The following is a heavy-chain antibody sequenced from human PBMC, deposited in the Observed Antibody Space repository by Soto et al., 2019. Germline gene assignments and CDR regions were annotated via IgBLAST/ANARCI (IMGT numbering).Heavy chain of an antibody. V-gene: IGHV3-74*01. Sequence: EVQLVESGGGLVQPGGSLRLSCAASGFTFFAYWIHWVRQVPGKGLVWVSRINSDGSHTSYADYVRGRFTISRDNSKNTVYLQMNSLTAEDTAVYYCATEGDYGDYACETGFDSWGQGSLGTVSS. CDR1: GFTFFAYW. J-gene: IGHJ5*01. CDR3: ATEGDYGDYACETGFDS. D-gene: IGHD4-17*01. CDR2: INSDGSHT.